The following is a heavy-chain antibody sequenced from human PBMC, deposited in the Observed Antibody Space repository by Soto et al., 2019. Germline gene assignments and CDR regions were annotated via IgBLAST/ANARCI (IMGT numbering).Heavy chain of an antibody. CDR1: GYSISSSRYY. V-gene: IGHV4-39*07. CDR2: IYYSGST. J-gene: IGHJ4*02. D-gene: IGHD4-17*01. Sequence: PSENLSLTCTVSGYSISSSRYYWGWIRQPPGKGLEWIGSIYYSGSTYYTPSLKSRVTISVDTSMNQFSLKLSSVTAADTAVYYCASNGDYDYYYFDYWGQGTLVTVSS. CDR3: ASNGDYDYYYFDY.